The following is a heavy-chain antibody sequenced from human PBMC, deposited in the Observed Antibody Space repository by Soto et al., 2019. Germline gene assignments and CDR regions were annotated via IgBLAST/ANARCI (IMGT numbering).Heavy chain of an antibody. CDR2: ITDTGGDA. CDR3: ARGSTDSYPGSRIFDF. Sequence: GGSLRLSCVASGLTFGSRAMTWVRQAPGEGLQWVSTITDTGGDAKYADSVRGRFVISRDNSKKTLYLQMTSLTAEDSAMYYCARGSTDSYPGSRIFDFWGRGTLVTV. J-gene: IGHJ4*02. D-gene: IGHD3-10*01. V-gene: IGHV3-23*01. CDR1: GLTFGSRA.